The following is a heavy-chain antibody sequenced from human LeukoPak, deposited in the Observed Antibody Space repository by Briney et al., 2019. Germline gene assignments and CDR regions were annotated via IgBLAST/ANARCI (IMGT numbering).Heavy chain of an antibody. CDR1: GYTFTSYD. V-gene: IGHV1-8*01. CDR2: MNPNSVNT. Sequence: GASVKVSCKASGYTFTSYDINWVRQATGQGLEWMGWMNPNSVNTGYAQKFQGRVTMTRNTSISTAYMELSSLRSEDTAVYYCARNSRYCSGGSCYLDYWGQGTLVTVSS. D-gene: IGHD2-15*01. J-gene: IGHJ4*02. CDR3: ARNSRYCSGGSCYLDY.